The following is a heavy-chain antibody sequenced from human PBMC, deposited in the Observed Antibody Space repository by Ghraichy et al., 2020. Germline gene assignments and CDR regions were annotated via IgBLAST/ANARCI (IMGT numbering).Heavy chain of an antibody. Sequence: GGSLRLSCAASGFTFSRYAMHWVRQAPGKGLEWVAVISYDGTNKYYADSVKGRFTISKDNSKSTLYLQMNSLRAEDTAVYYCARGASGYYIHYFDYWGQGTLVTVSS. CDR2: ISYDGTNK. V-gene: IGHV3-30-3*01. D-gene: IGHD3-3*01. J-gene: IGHJ4*02. CDR3: ARGASGYYIHYFDY. CDR1: GFTFSRYA.